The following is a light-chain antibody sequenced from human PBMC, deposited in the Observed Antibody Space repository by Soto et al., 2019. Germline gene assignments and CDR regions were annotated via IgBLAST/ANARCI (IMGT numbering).Light chain of an antibody. V-gene: IGKV1-8*01. CDR1: QGISSY. CDR2: AAS. Sequence: GGRDTITRRASQGISSYLAWYQQKPGKAPKLLIYAASTLQSGVPSRFSGSGSGTDFTLTISCLQSEDFATYYCQQYYSYLPLTFGGGTKVDIK. J-gene: IGKJ4*01. CDR3: QQYYSYLPLT.